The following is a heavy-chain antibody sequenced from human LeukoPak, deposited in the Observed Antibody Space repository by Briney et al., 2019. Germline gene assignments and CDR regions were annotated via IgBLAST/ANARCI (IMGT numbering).Heavy chain of an antibody. CDR3: ARGTVVPAAGPGRYDHYVMDV. CDR2: VIPIFGAS. V-gene: IGHV1-69*13. J-gene: IGHJ6*02. Sequence: ASVKVSCKASGGTFISYVSSWVRQAPGQVPEWMGGVIPIFGASNYAQKFQGRVTITADESTSTAYMELSSLRSEDTAVYYCARGTVVPAAGPGRYDHYVMDVWGQGTTVTVSS. CDR1: GGTFISYV. D-gene: IGHD2-2*01.